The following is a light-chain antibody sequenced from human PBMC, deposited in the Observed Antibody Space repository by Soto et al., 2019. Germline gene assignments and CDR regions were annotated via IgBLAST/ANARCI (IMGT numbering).Light chain of an antibody. V-gene: IGKV3-15*01. CDR3: QQCRNWPLT. CDR2: DAS. Sequence: EILMTQSPSTLSVYPGEGVTLSCKASQNVYNNLAWYQQRPGQPPRLLIYDASTRATGISARFSGSGYGTEFTLTISSLQSEDFAVYFCQQCRNWPLTFGGGTKVDIK. J-gene: IGKJ4*01. CDR1: QNVYNN.